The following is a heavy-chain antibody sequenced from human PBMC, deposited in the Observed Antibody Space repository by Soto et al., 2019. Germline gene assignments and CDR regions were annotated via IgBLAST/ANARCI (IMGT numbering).Heavy chain of an antibody. D-gene: IGHD2-8*01. Sequence: GGSLRLSCAASGFNFAKFAMNWVRQAPGQGLEWVSAISGGGSTTYYADSVKGRFTISRDKSRNTVHLQIDSLRAEDTAIYCCAKELETVLMVHAASDSWGQG. CDR3: AKELETVLMVHAASDS. CDR1: GFNFAKFA. V-gene: IGHV3-23*01. CDR2: ISGGGSTT. J-gene: IGHJ4*02.